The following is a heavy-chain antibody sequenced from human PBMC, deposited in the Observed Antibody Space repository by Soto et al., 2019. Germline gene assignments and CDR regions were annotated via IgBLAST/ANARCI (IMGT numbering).Heavy chain of an antibody. J-gene: IGHJ4*02. V-gene: IGHV4-4*02. CDR1: SDSIAGENW. Sequence: QVQLQESGPGLVNPSETLSLTCTVSSDSIAGENWWSWVRQPPGMGLEWIGEIFHTGGTTYNPSLKSRVTMEVDKSKNQFSLKLISATAADTAVYYCARVFSSGSGWMYYFDFWGQGTLVSVSS. CDR3: ARVFSSGSGWMYYFDF. D-gene: IGHD6-25*01. CDR2: IFHTGGT.